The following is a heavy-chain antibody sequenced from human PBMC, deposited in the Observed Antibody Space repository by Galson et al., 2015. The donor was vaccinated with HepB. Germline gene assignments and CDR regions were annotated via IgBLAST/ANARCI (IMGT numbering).Heavy chain of an antibody. Sequence: SLRLSCAVSAFAFRPYTVNWVRQAPGRRPEWVSSISSDSGDIYYADSVMGRFNISRDNARNSLYLQMDSLRAEDTAVYYCARGADYYDNSGYPHSYYYFDFWGQGTLVTVSS. CDR1: AFAFRPYT. CDR2: ISSDSGDI. V-gene: IGHV3-21*01. D-gene: IGHD3-22*01. J-gene: IGHJ4*02. CDR3: ARGADYYDNSGYPHSYYYFDF.